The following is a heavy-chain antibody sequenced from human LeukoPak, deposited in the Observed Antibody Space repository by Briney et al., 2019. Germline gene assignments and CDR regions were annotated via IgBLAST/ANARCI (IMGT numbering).Heavy chain of an antibody. V-gene: IGHV4-34*01. CDR2: INHSGST. J-gene: IGHJ5*02. CDR3: ARGSVATLNWFDP. CDR1: GGSFSGYY. Sequence: SETLSLTCAVYGGSFSGYYWSWIRQPPGKGLEWIGEINHSGSTNYNPSLKSRVTISVDTSKNQFSLKLSSVTAVDTAVYYCARGSVATLNWFDPWGQGTLVTVSS. D-gene: IGHD5-12*01.